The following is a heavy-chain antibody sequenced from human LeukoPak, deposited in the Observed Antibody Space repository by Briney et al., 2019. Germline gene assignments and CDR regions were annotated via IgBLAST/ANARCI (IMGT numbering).Heavy chain of an antibody. V-gene: IGHV1-8*01. Sequence: ASVKVSCKASGYTFTDYDINWVRQATGQGLEWMGWMNPNSGNTGYTQKLQGRVTMTTDTSTSTAYMELRSLRSDDTAVYYCARGGSSSWSNLDYWGQGTLVTVSS. CDR1: GYTFTDYD. J-gene: IGHJ4*02. CDR2: MNPNSGNT. CDR3: ARGGSSSWSNLDY. D-gene: IGHD6-13*01.